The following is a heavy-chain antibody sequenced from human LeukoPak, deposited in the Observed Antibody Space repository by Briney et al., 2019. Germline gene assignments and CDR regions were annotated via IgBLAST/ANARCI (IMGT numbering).Heavy chain of an antibody. CDR1: GYTFTGYY. Sequence: GASVKVSCKASGYTFTGYYMHWVRQAPGQGLEWMGWINPNSGGTNYAQKFQGWVTMTRDTSISTAYMELSRLRSDDTAVCYCARGGVVGATYFDYWGQGTLVTVSS. J-gene: IGHJ4*02. CDR3: ARGGVVGATYFDY. D-gene: IGHD1-26*01. V-gene: IGHV1-2*04. CDR2: INPNSGGT.